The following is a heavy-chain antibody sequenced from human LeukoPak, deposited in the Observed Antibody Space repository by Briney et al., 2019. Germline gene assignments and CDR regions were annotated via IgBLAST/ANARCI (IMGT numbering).Heavy chain of an antibody. Sequence: GGSLRLSCAASGFTFSSYSMNWVRQAPGKGLEWVSSISSSSSYIYYADSVKGRFTISRDNAKNSLYLQMNSLRAEDTAVYYCARDRLLWFGGADVKNWFDPWGQGTLVTVSS. D-gene: IGHD3-10*01. CDR1: GFTFSSYS. J-gene: IGHJ5*02. CDR2: ISSSSSYI. CDR3: ARDRLLWFGGADVKNWFDP. V-gene: IGHV3-21*01.